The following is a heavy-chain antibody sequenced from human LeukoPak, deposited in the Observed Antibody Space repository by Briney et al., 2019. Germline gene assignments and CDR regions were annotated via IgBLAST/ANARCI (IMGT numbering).Heavy chain of an antibody. CDR3: ARLRGSSTSWFDY. Sequence: SETLSLTCTVSGGSISSYYWSWIRQPPGTGLEWIGYIYYSGSTNYNPSLKSRVTISVDTSKNQFSLKLSSVTAADTAVYYCARLRGSSTSWFDYWGQGTLVTVSS. CDR2: IYYSGST. J-gene: IGHJ4*02. V-gene: IGHV4-59*08. CDR1: GGSISSYY. D-gene: IGHD2-2*01.